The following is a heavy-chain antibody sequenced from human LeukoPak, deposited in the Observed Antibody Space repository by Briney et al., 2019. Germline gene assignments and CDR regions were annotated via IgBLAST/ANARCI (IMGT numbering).Heavy chain of an antibody. CDR3: ARVLYCSGGSCSHYFDY. D-gene: IGHD2-15*01. Sequence: GGSLRLSCAASGFTFSSYAMHWVRQAPGKGLEWVAVTSYDGSNKYYADSVKGRFTISRDNSKNTLYLQMNSLRAEDTAVYYCARVLYCSGGSCSHYFDYWGQGTLVTVSS. J-gene: IGHJ4*02. CDR1: GFTFSSYA. CDR2: TSYDGSNK. V-gene: IGHV3-30-3*01.